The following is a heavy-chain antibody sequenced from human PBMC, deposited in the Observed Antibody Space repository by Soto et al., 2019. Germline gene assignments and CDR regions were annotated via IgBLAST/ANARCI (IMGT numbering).Heavy chain of an antibody. CDR2: TTAYNGNT. V-gene: IGHV1-18*01. CDR3: ARGRLLSRTNCYVDIMDI. D-gene: IGHD2-2*01. Sequence: DSVKVSCKASGYTFVNYGISWVRQAPGQGLEWMGWTTAYNGNTNYAQKFQNRVTMTTDTSTSTVYMELRSLRSDDTAAYYCARGRLLSRTNCYVDIMDIWGHGITVSVS. CDR1: GYTFVNYG. J-gene: IGHJ6*02.